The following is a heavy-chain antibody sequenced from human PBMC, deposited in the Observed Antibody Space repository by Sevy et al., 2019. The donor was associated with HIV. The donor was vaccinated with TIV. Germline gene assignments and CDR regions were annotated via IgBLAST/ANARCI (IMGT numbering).Heavy chain of an antibody. J-gene: IGHJ3*02. D-gene: IGHD1-26*01. CDR3: AKASSVRYYFPYDAFDI. CDR2: VSSDGAIT. Sequence: GGSLRLSCAASGFTFNNFAMHWVRLAPGKGPEWVAVVSSDGAITYYADSVKGRFTVSRDNSKNTVYLQMSSLRTADTALYYCAKASSVRYYFPYDAFDIWGQGTMVTVSS. V-gene: IGHV3-30-3*01. CDR1: GFTFNNFA.